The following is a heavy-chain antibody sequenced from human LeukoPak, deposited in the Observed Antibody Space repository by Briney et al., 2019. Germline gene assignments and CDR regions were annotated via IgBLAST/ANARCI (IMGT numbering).Heavy chain of an antibody. J-gene: IGHJ4*02. D-gene: IGHD6-6*01. CDR3: GRSVAAPADY. CDR1: GFTLSNVW. V-gene: IGHV3-7*03. CDR2: IRGDGGVK. Sequence: GGSLRLSCATSGFTLSNVWMSWVRQAPGKGLEWVGNIRGDGGVKFYLDSVKGRFTISRDNTNSVSLQMNNLKAEDTAVYYCGRSVAAPADYWGQGTLVIVSS.